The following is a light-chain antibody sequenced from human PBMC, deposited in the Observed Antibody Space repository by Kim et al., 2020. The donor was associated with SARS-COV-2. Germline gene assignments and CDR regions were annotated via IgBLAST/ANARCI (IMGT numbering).Light chain of an antibody. CDR2: ADT. V-gene: IGLV1-40*01. CDR3: QSYDTSPSGSV. CDR1: SSNIGAGYD. Sequence: QSVLTQPPSVSGAPGQRVTISCTGSSSNIGAGYDVHWYQQLPGTAPKLLIYADTNRPSGVPDRFSGSKSGTSASLAITGLQAEDEADYYCQSYDTSPSGSVFGGGTQLTVL. J-gene: IGLJ3*02.